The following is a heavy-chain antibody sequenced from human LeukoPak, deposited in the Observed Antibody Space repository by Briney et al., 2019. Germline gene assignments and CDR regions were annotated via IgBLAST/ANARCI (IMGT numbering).Heavy chain of an antibody. J-gene: IGHJ4*02. D-gene: IGHD3-22*01. CDR2: ISAYNGNT. CDR3: ARDYFDSSGYLPFDY. Sequence: ASVKVSCKASGYTFTNYGFSWVRQAPGQGLEWMGWISAYNGNTNYAQKLQGRVTMTTDTITSTAYMELRSLRSDDTAVYYCARDYFDSSGYLPFDYWGQGTLVIVSS. CDR1: GYTFTNYG. V-gene: IGHV1-18*01.